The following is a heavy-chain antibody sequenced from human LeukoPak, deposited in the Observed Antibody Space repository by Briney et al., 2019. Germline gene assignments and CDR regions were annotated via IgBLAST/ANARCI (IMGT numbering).Heavy chain of an antibody. CDR2: IYYSGST. Sequence: SETLSLTCTVSGGSISSYYWSWIRQPPGKGLEWIGYIYYSGSTNHNPSLKSRVTISVDTSKNQFSLKLSSVTAADTAVYYCTGGSGYYYVSGMDVWGQGTTVTVSS. V-gene: IGHV4-59*08. CDR1: GGSISSYY. J-gene: IGHJ6*02. D-gene: IGHD3-22*01. CDR3: TGGSGYYYVSGMDV.